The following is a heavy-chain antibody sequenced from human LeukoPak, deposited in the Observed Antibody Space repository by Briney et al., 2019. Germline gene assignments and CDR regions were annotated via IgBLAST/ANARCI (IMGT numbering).Heavy chain of an antibody. D-gene: IGHD1-1*01. Sequence: SVKVSCKASAGTFSSYAISLVRQAPGQGLEWMGRIIPILGIANYAQKFQGRVTITADKSTSTAYMELSSLRSEDTAVYYCARVTGTDAFDIWGQGTMVTVSS. J-gene: IGHJ3*02. CDR2: IIPILGIA. CDR3: ARVTGTDAFDI. CDR1: AGTFSSYA. V-gene: IGHV1-69*04.